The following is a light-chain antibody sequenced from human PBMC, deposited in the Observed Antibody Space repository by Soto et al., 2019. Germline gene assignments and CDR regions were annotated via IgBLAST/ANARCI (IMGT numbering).Light chain of an antibody. V-gene: IGKV1-27*01. Sequence: DIQLTQSPSSLSASVGHRVTITCRASQDISHYLAWYQQRPGKVPRLLIYAASTLKIGVPTRFSGSGSGTDLTLTSSGLQPEDLATYYCQKYDRAPLTFGEGTKGDIK. CDR2: AAS. CDR3: QKYDRAPLT. CDR1: QDISHY. J-gene: IGKJ4*02.